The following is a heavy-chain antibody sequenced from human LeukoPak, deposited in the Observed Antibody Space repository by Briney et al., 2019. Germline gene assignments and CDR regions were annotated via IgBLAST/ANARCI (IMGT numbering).Heavy chain of an antibody. CDR1: GFTFSTYS. J-gene: IGHJ4*02. V-gene: IGHV3-21*01. CDR2: ISSSSSYI. D-gene: IGHD5-24*01. CDR3: ARSRDGNFDY. Sequence: PGGSLRLSRAASGFTFSTYSMNWVRQAPGKGLEWVSSISSSSSYIYYADSVKGRFTISRDNAKNSLYLQMNSLRAEDTAVYYCARSRDGNFDYWGQGTLVTVSS.